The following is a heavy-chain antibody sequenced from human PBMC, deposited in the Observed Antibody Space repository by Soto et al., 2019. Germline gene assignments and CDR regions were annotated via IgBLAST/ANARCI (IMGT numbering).Heavy chain of an antibody. CDR2: VSHEGRNK. CDR1: GFTFSDYA. V-gene: IGHV3-30*18. J-gene: IGHJ4*02. Sequence: PGGSLRLSCAASGFTFSDYAMHWVRQAPGKGLEWVAVVSHEGRNKHYADTVKGRFTISRDSSKNTFSLEMSSLSAEDTAVYYFAKGGRQWLVTSGFNYWGQGALVTVSS. CDR3: AKGGRQWLVTSGFNY. D-gene: IGHD6-19*01.